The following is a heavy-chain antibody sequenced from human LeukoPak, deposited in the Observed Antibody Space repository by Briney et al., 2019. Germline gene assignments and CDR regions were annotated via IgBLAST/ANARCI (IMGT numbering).Heavy chain of an antibody. D-gene: IGHD6-19*01. J-gene: IGHJ4*02. CDR3: ARLGGGYSSGWYVGEGYFDY. CDR2: IYPGDSDT. CDR1: GYSFTSYW. Sequence: GESLKISCKGSGYSFTSYWIGWVRQVPGKGLEWMGIIYPGDSDTRYSPSFQGQVTISADKSISTAYLQWSSLKASDTAMYYCARLGGGYSSGWYVGEGYFDYWGQGTLVTVSS. V-gene: IGHV5-51*01.